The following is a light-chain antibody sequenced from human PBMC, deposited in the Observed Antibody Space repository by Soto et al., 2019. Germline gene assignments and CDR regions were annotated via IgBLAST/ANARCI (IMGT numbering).Light chain of an antibody. Sequence: DIQMTQFPSTLSASVGDRVTTTCRASQTTNTWLAWYQQKPGTAPKLLIYDASSLEGGVPSRFSASGSVTEFTLTISSLQPDDLATYYCQQYISYPYTFGQGTKVEIK. CDR3: QQYISYPYT. CDR1: QTTNTW. J-gene: IGKJ2*01. CDR2: DAS. V-gene: IGKV1-5*01.